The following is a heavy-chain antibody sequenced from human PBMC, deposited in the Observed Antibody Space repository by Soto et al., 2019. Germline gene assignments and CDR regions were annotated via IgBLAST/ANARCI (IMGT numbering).Heavy chain of an antibody. J-gene: IGHJ4*02. CDR2: IIPIFGTA. CDR3: ARGRYYYDSSGFDY. CDR1: GGTFSSYA. V-gene: IGHV1-69*13. Sequence: SVKVSCKASGGTFSSYAISWARQAPGQGLEWMGGIIPIFGTANYAQKFQGRVTITADESTSTAYMELSSLRSEDTAVYYCARGRYYYDSSGFDYWGQGTLVTVSS. D-gene: IGHD3-22*01.